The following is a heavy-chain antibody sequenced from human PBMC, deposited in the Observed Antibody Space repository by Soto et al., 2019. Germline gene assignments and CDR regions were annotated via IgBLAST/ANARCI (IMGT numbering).Heavy chain of an antibody. Sequence: SETLSLTCTVSGGSISSYYWSWIRRPPGKGLEWIGYIYYSGSTNYNPSLKSRVTISLDTAKNQFSLRLTSVTAADTAVYYCARVRTEYAGLDYWGQGTLVTVSS. J-gene: IGHJ4*02. CDR2: IYYSGST. CDR1: GGSISSYY. V-gene: IGHV4-59*12. CDR3: ARVRTEYAGLDY. D-gene: IGHD2-2*01.